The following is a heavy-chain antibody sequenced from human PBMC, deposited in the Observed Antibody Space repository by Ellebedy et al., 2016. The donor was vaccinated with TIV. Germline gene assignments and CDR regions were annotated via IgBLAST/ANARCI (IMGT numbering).Heavy chain of an antibody. V-gene: IGHV3-30*18. CDR1: GFTFSSYG. Sequence: GESLKISCAASGFTFSSYGMHWVRQAPGKGLEWVAVISYDGSNKYYADSVKGRSTISRDNSKNTLYLQMNSLRAEDTAVYYCAKEIARSYGMDVWGQGTTVTVSS. CDR2: ISYDGSNK. D-gene: IGHD2/OR15-2a*01. J-gene: IGHJ6*02. CDR3: AKEIARSYGMDV.